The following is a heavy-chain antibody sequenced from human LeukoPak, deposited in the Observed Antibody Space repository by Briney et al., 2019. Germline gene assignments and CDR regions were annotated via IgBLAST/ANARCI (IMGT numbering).Heavy chain of an antibody. V-gene: IGHV4-34*01. CDR2: INHGGST. CDR3: ARGAITMVRGVIVWRWFDP. D-gene: IGHD3-10*01. J-gene: IGHJ5*02. Sequence: SETLSLTCDVYGGSFSGYYWSWIRQPPGKGLEWIGEINHGGSTNYNPSLKSRVTISVDASKNQFSLKLSSVTAADTAVYYCARGAITMVRGVIVWRWFDPWGQGTLVTVSS. CDR1: GGSFSGYY.